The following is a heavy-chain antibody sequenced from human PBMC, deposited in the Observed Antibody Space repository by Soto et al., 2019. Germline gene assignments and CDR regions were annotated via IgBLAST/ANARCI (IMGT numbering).Heavy chain of an antibody. CDR2: IYYSGST. J-gene: IGHJ4*02. Sequence: SETLSLTCTVSGGSISSYYWSWIRQPPGKGLEWIGYIYYSGSTNYNPSLKSRVTISVDTSKNQFSLKLSSVTAADTAVYYCASAEYQLLAVLDYWGQGTLVTVSS. D-gene: IGHD2-2*01. CDR3: ASAEYQLLAVLDY. V-gene: IGHV4-59*08. CDR1: GGSISSYY.